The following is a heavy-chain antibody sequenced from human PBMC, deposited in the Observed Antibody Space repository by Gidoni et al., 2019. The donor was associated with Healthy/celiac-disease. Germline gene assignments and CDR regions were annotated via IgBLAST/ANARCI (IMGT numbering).Heavy chain of an antibody. V-gene: IGHV4-34*01. D-gene: IGHD3-3*01. CDR1: GGSFSGYY. Sequence: QVQLQQWGAGLLKPSETLSLTCAVYGGSFSGYYWSWIRQPPGKGLEWIGEINHSGSTNYNPSLKSRVTISVDTSKNQFSLKLSSVTAADTAVYYCARGPYGGYYHDYWGQGTLVTVSS. J-gene: IGHJ4*02. CDR2: INHSGST. CDR3: ARGPYGGYYHDY.